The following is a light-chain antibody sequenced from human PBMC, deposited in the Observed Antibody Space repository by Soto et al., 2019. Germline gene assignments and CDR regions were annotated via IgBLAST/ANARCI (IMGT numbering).Light chain of an antibody. V-gene: IGLV2-14*03. CDR2: EVS. J-gene: IGLJ3*02. CDR3: TSFTSSSTWV. CDR1: SSDVGGYNY. Sequence: QSVLTQPASVSGSPGQSITISCTGTSSDVGGYNYVSWFQQHPGKAPKLKIYEVSNRPSGVSNRFSGSKSGYTASLIISELQAEDEADYYCTSFTSSSTWVFGGGTKVTVL.